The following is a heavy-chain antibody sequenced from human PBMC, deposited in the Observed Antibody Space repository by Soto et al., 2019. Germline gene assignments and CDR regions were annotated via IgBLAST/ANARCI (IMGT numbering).Heavy chain of an antibody. J-gene: IGHJ4*02. CDR3: ARLRSSYSSSWYYFDS. V-gene: IGHV4-59*01. CDR2: VYDSGST. D-gene: IGHD6-13*01. CDR1: GGSISSDH. Sequence: SETLSLTCPVSGGSISSDHLSWIRQPPGKGLEWIGYVYDSGSTNYNPSLETRLTTSMDTSKNQFSLRLTSVTAADTAVYYCARLRSSYSSSWYYFDSWGQGTLVTVSS.